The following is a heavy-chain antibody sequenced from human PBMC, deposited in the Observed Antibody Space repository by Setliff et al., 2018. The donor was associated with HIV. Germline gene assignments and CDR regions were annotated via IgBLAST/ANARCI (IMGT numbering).Heavy chain of an antibody. Sequence: GESLKISCAASGVNVTAYDMHWIRQAPGKGLHWLAILWHDGNNRKFAVSVKGRFTISRDTSKNTVYLQMDNLTPEDTAVYYCATSPPRGFSAYIWGSDYFDYWGQGALVTVSS. CDR3: ATSPPRGFSAYIWGSDYFDY. CDR1: GVNVTAYD. CDR2: LWHDGNNR. V-gene: IGHV3-33*01. J-gene: IGHJ4*02. D-gene: IGHD3-16*01.